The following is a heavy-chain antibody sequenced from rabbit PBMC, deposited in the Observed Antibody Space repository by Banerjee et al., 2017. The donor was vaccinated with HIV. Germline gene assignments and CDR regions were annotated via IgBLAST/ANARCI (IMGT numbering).Heavy chain of an antibody. V-gene: IGHV1S40*01. J-gene: IGHJ2*01. CDR2: IDTGWSGTA. Sequence: QSLEESGGDLVKPGASLTLTCSASGFDLVAYYHMCWVRQAPGKGLEWIACIDTGWSGTAYYASWAKGRFTISKTSSTTVTLQMTSLTAADTATYFCARDAGSAGYGYATSAFDPWGPGTLVTVS. D-gene: IGHD6-1*01. CDR1: GFDLVAYYH. CDR3: ARDAGSAGYGYATSAFDP.